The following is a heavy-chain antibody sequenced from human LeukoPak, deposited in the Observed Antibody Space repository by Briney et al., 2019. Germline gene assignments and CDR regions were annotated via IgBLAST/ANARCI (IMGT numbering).Heavy chain of an antibody. CDR2: ISAYNGNT. V-gene: IGHV1-18*01. D-gene: IGHD2-2*01. Sequence: GASVKVSCKASGYTFTSYGISWVRQAPGQGLEWMGWISAYNGNTNYAQKLQGRVTMTTDTSTSTAYMELRSLRSDDTAVYYCARDLHQEYCSSTSCYPSGVADYWGQGTLVTVSS. CDR3: ARDLHQEYCSSTSCYPSGVADY. J-gene: IGHJ4*02. CDR1: GYTFTSYG.